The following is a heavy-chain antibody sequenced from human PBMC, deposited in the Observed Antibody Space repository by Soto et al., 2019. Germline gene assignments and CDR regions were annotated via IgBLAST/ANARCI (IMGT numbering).Heavy chain of an antibody. CDR3: VRGYSSGWSEIY. Sequence: GGSLRLPCSASGLTFRIYTMLWVRQPPGKGREYVSAISDAGGGTYYAESVKGRFTISRDDPKNTLYLQMSTLRAEDTAVYYCVRGYSSGWSEIYWGRGTLVTVSS. D-gene: IGHD6-19*01. V-gene: IGHV3-64D*06. J-gene: IGHJ4*02. CDR2: ISDAGGGT. CDR1: GLTFRIYT.